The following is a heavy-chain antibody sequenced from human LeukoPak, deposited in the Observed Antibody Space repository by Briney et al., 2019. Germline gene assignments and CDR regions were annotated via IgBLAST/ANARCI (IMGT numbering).Heavy chain of an antibody. D-gene: IGHD1-26*01. J-gene: IGHJ4*02. Sequence: KPSETLSLTCAVYGGSLSGYYWSWIRQPPGKGLEWIGEINHSGSTNYNPSLKSRVTISVDTSKNQFSLKLSSVTAADTAVYYCARALYWGGSYVWGQGTLVTVSS. V-gene: IGHV4-34*01. CDR1: GGSLSGYY. CDR3: ARALYWGGSYV. CDR2: INHSGST.